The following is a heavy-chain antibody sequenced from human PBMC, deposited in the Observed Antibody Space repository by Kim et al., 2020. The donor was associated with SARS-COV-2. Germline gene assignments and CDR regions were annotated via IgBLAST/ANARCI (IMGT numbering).Heavy chain of an antibody. D-gene: IGHD2-2*01. V-gene: IGHV3-30*01. Sequence: GRFTISRDNSKNTLYLQMNSLRAEDTAVYYCARGGFYCSSTSCYPNPFDIWGQGTMVTVSS. CDR3: ARGGFYCSSTSCYPNPFDI. J-gene: IGHJ3*02.